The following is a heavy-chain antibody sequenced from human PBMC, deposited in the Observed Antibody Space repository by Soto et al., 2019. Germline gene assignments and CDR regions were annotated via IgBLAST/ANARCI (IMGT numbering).Heavy chain of an antibody. V-gene: IGHV4-59*08. D-gene: IGHD3-22*01. J-gene: IGHJ5*02. CDR3: ASHRDSSGPDNWFDP. CDR1: DSAIRGDY. CDR2: IYYSGST. Sequence: PSESLCQTGVVADSAIRGDYWSWIRQPPGKGLEWIGYIYYSGSTNYNPSLKSRVTISVDTSKNQFSLKLSSVTAADTAVYYCASHRDSSGPDNWFDPPGQGTLVTVPS.